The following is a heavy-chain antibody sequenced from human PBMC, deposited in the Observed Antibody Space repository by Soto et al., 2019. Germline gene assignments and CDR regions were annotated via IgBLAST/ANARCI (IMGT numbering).Heavy chain of an antibody. D-gene: IGHD3-3*01. Sequence: EVQLLESGGGLVQPGGSLRLSCAASGCTFSSYAMSWVRQAPGKGLEWVSAISGSGGSTYYADSVKGPFTISRENSKNTLYLQMNSLRAEDTAVYYCAKGQAIFGVVTLNWFDPWGQGTLVTVSS. CDR1: GCTFSSYA. V-gene: IGHV3-23*01. CDR3: AKGQAIFGVVTLNWFDP. CDR2: ISGSGGST. J-gene: IGHJ5*02.